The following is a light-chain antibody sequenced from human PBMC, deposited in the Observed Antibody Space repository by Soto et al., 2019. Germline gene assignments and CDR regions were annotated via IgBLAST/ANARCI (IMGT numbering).Light chain of an antibody. CDR2: GSS. V-gene: IGKV3D-15*01. Sequence: IVMTQSPATLSVSPGEGVTLSCRASENVGTNLAWYQQKPGQAPRLLMYGSSTRATGIPATFSGSGSGTEFTLTISSLQSEESAVYYCQQRDNWPLTFGGGTKVEV. J-gene: IGKJ4*01. CDR3: QQRDNWPLT. CDR1: ENVGTN.